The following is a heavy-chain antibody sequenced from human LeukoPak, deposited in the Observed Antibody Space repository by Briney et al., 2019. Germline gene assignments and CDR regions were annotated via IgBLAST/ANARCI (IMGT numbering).Heavy chain of an antibody. D-gene: IGHD3-3*01. V-gene: IGHV4-38-2*02. J-gene: IGHJ4*02. Sequence: SETLSLTCTVSGYSISSGYYWGWIRQPPGKGLEWIGSIYHSGSTYYNPSLKSRVTISVDTSKNQFSLKLSSVPAADTAVYYCARVKSITIFGVVISQDYYFDYWGQGTLVTVSS. CDR1: GYSISSGYY. CDR3: ARVKSITIFGVVISQDYYFDY. CDR2: IYHSGST.